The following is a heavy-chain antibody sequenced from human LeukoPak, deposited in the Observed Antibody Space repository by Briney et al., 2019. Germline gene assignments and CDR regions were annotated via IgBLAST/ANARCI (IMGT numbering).Heavy chain of an antibody. CDR3: ARGGGDFMSGYSVFDY. Sequence: GGSLTLSCAACGLIFSSYGMSWVRQAPGRGLEWVANIKQDGSEKYYLDSVKGRFTISRDNAKNSLYLQMNSLRAEDRAVYYCARGGGDFMSGYSVFDYRGQGTLVTVSS. V-gene: IGHV3-7*05. D-gene: IGHD3-3*01. J-gene: IGHJ4*02. CDR1: GLIFSSYG. CDR2: IKQDGSEK.